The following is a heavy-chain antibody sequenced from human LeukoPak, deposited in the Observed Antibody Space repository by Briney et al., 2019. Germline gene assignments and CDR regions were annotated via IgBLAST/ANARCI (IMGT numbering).Heavy chain of an antibody. D-gene: IGHD3-22*01. CDR3: AGRGLVVTSFDL. J-gene: IGHJ4*02. CDR1: GFTFSSYW. Sequence: LRLSCAASGFTFSSYWMSWIRQPPAKGLEWIGYIYYSGSAYYSPSLKSRVTISVDTTKNQFSLKLNSVTAADTAVYYCAGRGLVVTSFDLWGQGSLVTVSS. CDR2: IYYSGSA. V-gene: IGHV4-30-4*01.